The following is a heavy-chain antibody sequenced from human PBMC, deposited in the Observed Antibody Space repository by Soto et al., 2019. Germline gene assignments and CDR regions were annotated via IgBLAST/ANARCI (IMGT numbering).Heavy chain of an antibody. CDR2: MNPNSGNT. Sequence: GASVKVSCKASGYTFTSYDINWVRQATGQGLEWMGWMNPNSGNTGYAQKFQGRVTMTRNTSISTAYMELSSLRSEDTAVYYCAIVSRPWESGCWFDPSGQGTLVTRST. J-gene: IGHJ5*02. CDR3: AIVSRPWESGCWFDP. D-gene: IGHD6-19*01. CDR1: GYTFTSYD. V-gene: IGHV1-8*01.